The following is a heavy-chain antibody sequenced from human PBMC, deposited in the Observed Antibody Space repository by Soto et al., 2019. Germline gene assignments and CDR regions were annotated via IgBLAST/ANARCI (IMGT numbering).Heavy chain of an antibody. CDR3: AGGIVGATPYYFDY. CDR2: IYYSGST. V-gene: IGHV4-59*01. CDR1: GGSISSYY. Sequence: SETLSLTCTVSGGSISSYYWSWIRQPPGRGLEWIGYIYYSGSTNYNPSLKSRVTISVDTSKNQFSLKLSSVTAADTAVYYCAGGIVGATPYYFDYWGQGTLVTVSS. D-gene: IGHD1-26*01. J-gene: IGHJ4*02.